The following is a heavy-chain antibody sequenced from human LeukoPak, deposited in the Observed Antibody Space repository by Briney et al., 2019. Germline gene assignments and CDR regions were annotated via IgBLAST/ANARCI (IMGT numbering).Heavy chain of an antibody. J-gene: IGHJ1*01. CDR3: ARDDYGGYVSYLQH. V-gene: IGHV1-18*01. Sequence: ASVKVSCKASGYTFTSYGISWVRQAPGQGLEWMGWISAYNGNTNYAQKLQGRVTMTTDTSTSTAYMDLRSLRSDDTAVYYCARDDYGGYVSYLQHWGQGTLVIVSS. CDR2: ISAYNGNT. CDR1: GYTFTSYG. D-gene: IGHD4-17*01.